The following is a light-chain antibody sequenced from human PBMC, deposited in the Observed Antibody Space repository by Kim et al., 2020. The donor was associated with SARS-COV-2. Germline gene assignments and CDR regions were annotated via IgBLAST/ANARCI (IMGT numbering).Light chain of an antibody. CDR1: QTISTW. J-gene: IGKJ3*01. CDR2: DAS. V-gene: IGKV1-5*01. Sequence: GDRVTITCRASQTISTWLARYQQKPGKPPNALISDASSLESGVPSRFSGSGSGTEFTLTISSLQPDDFATYYCQEYNSDFTFGPGTKVDIK. CDR3: QEYNSDFT.